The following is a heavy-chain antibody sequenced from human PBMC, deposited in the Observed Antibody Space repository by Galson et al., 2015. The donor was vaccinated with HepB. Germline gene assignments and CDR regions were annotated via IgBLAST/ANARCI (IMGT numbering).Heavy chain of an antibody. V-gene: IGHV3-23*01. D-gene: IGHD3/OR15-3a*01. CDR2: ISGSGGST. CDR1: GFTFSNYA. CDR3: CSSRRTGPRGRHLDY. J-gene: IGHJ2*01. Sequence: SLRLSCAASGFTFSNYAMSWVRQASGKGLEWVSAISGSGGSTYYADSVKGRFTISRDNSKDTLYLQMNSLRTEDTAVYYCCSSRRTGPRGRHLDYWGRGTLVTVSS.